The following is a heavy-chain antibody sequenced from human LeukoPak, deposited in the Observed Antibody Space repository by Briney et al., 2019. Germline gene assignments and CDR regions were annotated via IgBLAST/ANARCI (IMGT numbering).Heavy chain of an antibody. J-gene: IGHJ6*03. Sequence: PGGSLRLSCAASGFTFDDYGISWVRQAPGKGLEWVSGISWNGGSTGYADSVKGRFTISRGNAKNSLYLQMNSLRAEDTSLYYCARELLGDNYYDSSGDYYYYMDVWGKGTTVTVSS. CDR3: ARELLGDNYYDSSGDYYYYMDV. D-gene: IGHD3-22*01. CDR2: ISWNGGST. CDR1: GFTFDDYG. V-gene: IGHV3-20*04.